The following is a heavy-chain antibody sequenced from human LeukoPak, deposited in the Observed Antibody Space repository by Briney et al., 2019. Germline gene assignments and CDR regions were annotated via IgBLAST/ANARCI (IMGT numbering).Heavy chain of an antibody. D-gene: IGHD3-16*01. V-gene: IGHV3-23*01. Sequence: GGTLRLSCAASGFTFSSYGMSWVRQAPGKGLEWVSAISGSGGSTYYADSVKGRFTISRDNSKNTLYLQMNSLRAEDTAVYYCAKDRDMITFGGVDFDYWGQGTLVTVSS. J-gene: IGHJ4*02. CDR1: GFTFSSYG. CDR3: AKDRDMITFGGVDFDY. CDR2: ISGSGGST.